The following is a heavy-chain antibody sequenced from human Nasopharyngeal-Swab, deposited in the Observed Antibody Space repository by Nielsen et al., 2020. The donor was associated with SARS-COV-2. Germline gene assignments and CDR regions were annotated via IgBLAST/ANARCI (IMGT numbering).Heavy chain of an antibody. CDR3: ALRSTSRLYLPGGGYFDY. J-gene: IGHJ4*02. V-gene: IGHV4-30-4*08. Sequence: SETLSLTCTVSGGSISSGGYYWSWIRQPPGKGLEWIGYIYYSGSTYYNPSLKSRVTISVDTSKNQFSLKLSSVTAADTAVYYCALRSTSRLYLPGGGYFDYWGQGTLVTVSS. D-gene: IGHD2-2*01. CDR1: GGSISSGGYY. CDR2: IYYSGST.